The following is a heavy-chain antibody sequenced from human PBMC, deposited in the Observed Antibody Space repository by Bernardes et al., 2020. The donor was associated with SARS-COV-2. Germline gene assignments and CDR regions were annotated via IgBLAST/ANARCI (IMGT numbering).Heavy chain of an antibody. D-gene: IGHD3-3*01. Sequence: GGSLRLSCAASGFNFDSYVMTWVRQAPGKGPEWVSGISGRGGGTHYAGSVKGRFTISRDTSKNTLYLQMNSLRAEDTAVYYCARDPITIFGVVRKAYYYYGMDVWGQGTTVTVSS. V-gene: IGHV3-23*01. J-gene: IGHJ6*02. CDR3: ARDPITIFGVVRKAYYYYGMDV. CDR1: GFNFDSYV. CDR2: ISGRGGGT.